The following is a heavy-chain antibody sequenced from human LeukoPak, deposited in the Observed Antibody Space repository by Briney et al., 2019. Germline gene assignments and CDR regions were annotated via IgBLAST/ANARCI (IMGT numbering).Heavy chain of an antibody. CDR1: GGSISSYY. J-gene: IGHJ3*02. CDR2: IYYSGST. V-gene: IGHV4-59*01. Sequence: SGTLSLTCTVSGGSISSYYWSWIRQPPGKGLEWIGYIYYSGSTNYNPSLKSRVTISVDTSKNQFSLKLSSVTAADTAVYYCARCYDSGGYYRPDAFDIWGQGTMVTVSS. D-gene: IGHD3-22*01. CDR3: ARCYDSGGYYRPDAFDI.